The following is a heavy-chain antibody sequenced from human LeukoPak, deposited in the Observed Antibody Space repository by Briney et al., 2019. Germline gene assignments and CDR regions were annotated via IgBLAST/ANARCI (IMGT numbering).Heavy chain of an antibody. V-gene: IGHV3-7*05. CDR1: GFTFSSYG. CDR2: INEDGSQK. D-gene: IGHD1-14*01. Sequence: GGSVRLSCAASGFTFSSYGMHWVRQAPGKGLEWVANINEDGSQKYYVDSVKGRFTISRDNAKNTLYLQMNSLRAEDTALYYCARNVYWGQGTMVTVSS. CDR3: ARNVY. J-gene: IGHJ3*01.